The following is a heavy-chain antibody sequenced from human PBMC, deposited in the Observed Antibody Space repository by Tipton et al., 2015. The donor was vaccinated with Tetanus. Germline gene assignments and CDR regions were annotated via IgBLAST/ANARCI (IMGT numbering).Heavy chain of an antibody. Sequence: TLSLTCAVSGDSISSGDYYWTWIRQHPGRGLESIGYIFGSGGTFYNPALESRVTISLDTSKNHFSLKLTSAAAADTAVYYCARDRSHTYFGPQIEDWGPGTPVTASS. CDR1: GDSISSGDYY. D-gene: IGHD3-9*01. V-gene: IGHV4-31*11. CDR3: ARDRSHTYFGPQIED. J-gene: IGHJ4*02. CDR2: IFGSGGT.